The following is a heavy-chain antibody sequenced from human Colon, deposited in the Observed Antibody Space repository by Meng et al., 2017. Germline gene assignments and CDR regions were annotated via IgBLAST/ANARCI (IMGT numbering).Heavy chain of an antibody. CDR2: TYYRSKLYN. Sequence: QPGQGLVKPSPTLSLTCAVSCDSCSSNRAEWSWIRQSPSRGLEWLGRTYYRSKLYNGYAVSVKSRITINPDTSKNQFSLQLNSVTPEDTAMYYCARSVSSGWIVYWGQGTLVTDSS. J-gene: IGHJ4*02. D-gene: IGHD6-19*01. CDR3: ARSVSSGWIVY. V-gene: IGHV6-1*01. CDR1: CDSCSSNRAE.